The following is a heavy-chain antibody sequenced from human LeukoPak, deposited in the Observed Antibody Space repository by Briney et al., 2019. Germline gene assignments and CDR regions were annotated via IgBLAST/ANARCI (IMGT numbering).Heavy chain of an antibody. CDR3: ARGGPYSSSWLGFDY. CDR1: GGSISSYY. Sequence: PSETLSLTCTVSGGSISSYYWSWIRQPPGKGLEWIGYIYYSGSTNYNPSLKSRVTISVDTSKNQFSLKLSSVTAADTAVYYCARGGPYSSSWLGFDYWGQGTLVTISS. V-gene: IGHV4-59*01. J-gene: IGHJ4*02. CDR2: IYYSGST. D-gene: IGHD6-13*01.